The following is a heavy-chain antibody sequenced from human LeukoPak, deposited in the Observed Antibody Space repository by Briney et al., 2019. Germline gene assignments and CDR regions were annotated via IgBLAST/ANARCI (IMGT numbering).Heavy chain of an antibody. J-gene: IGHJ4*02. V-gene: IGHV1-18*01. Sequence: ASVKVSCKASGYTFTSYGISWVRQAPGQGLEWTGWISAYNGNTNYAQKLQGRVTMTTDTSTSTAYMELRSLRSDDTAVYYCARDGGNYYDSSGYDYWGQGTLVTVSS. CDR3: ARDGGNYYDSSGYDY. D-gene: IGHD3-22*01. CDR2: ISAYNGNT. CDR1: GYTFTSYG.